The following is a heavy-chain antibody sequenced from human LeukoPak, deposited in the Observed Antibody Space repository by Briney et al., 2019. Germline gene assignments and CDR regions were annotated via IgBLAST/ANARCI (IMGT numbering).Heavy chain of an antibody. CDR1: GGSVSSGSYY. CDR3: ATDPRAVPGTGYFDS. D-gene: IGHD6-13*01. J-gene: IGHJ4*02. CDR2: IYYSGST. V-gene: IGHV4-61*01. Sequence: PSETLSLTCTVSGGSVSSGSYYWSWIRQPPGKGLEWIGYIYYSGSTNYNPSLKSRVTISVDTSKNQFSLKLSSVTAADTAVYYCATDPRAVPGTGYFDSWGQGTLVTVSS.